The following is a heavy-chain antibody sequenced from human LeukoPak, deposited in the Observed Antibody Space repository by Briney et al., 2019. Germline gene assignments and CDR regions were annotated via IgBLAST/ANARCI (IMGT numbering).Heavy chain of an antibody. Sequence: GGSLRPSCAASGFTFSSYAMSWVRQAPGKGLEWVSGISGSGDNTYYADSVKGRFTISRDNSKDTLYVQVNSLGTEDTAAYYCAKGSYYDSSGSFYFDYWAREPWSPSPQ. D-gene: IGHD3-22*01. CDR3: AKGSYYDSSGSFYFDY. CDR2: ISGSGDNT. V-gene: IGHV3-23*01. CDR1: GFTFSSYA. J-gene: IGHJ4*02.